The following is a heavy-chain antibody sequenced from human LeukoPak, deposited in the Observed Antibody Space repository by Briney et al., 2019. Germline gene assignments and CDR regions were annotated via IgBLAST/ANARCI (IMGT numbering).Heavy chain of an antibody. J-gene: IGHJ2*01. Sequence: PGGSLRLSCAASGFTVSGNYMSWVRQAPGKGLEWVSVIYSGGSTYYADPVKGRFTISRDNSKNTLYLQMNSLRAEDTAVYYCARGVMGDDYGDYSWPRWYFDLWGRGTLVTVSS. CDR1: GFTVSGNY. CDR3: ARGVMGDDYGDYSWPRWYFDL. V-gene: IGHV3-66*02. CDR2: IYSGGST. D-gene: IGHD4-17*01.